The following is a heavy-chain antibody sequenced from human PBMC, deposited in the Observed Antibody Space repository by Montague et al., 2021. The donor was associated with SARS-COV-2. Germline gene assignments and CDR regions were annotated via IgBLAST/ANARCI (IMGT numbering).Heavy chain of an antibody. V-gene: IGHV3-30-3*01. CDR1: GFTFSSYA. D-gene: IGHD5-12*01. CDR3: ARIQYGGYGGAFDY. Sequence: SLRLSCAASGFTFSSYAMHWVRQAPGKGLEWVAVISYDGSNKYYADSVKGRFTISRDNSKNTLYLQMNGLRAEDTAVYYCARIQYGGYGGAFDYWGQGTLVTVSS. CDR2: ISYDGSNK. J-gene: IGHJ4*02.